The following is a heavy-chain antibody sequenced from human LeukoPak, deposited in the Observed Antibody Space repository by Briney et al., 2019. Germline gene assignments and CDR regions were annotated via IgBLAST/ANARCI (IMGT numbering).Heavy chain of an antibody. Sequence: TLSLTCAVSGGSISSGGYSWSWIRQPPGKGLEWIGYIYHSGSTYYNPSLKSRVTISVDRSKNQFSLKLSSVTAADTAVYYCARGGGYYFDYWGQGTLVTVSS. D-gene: IGHD1-26*01. J-gene: IGHJ4*02. CDR2: IYHSGST. CDR1: GGSISSGGYS. CDR3: ARGGGYYFDY. V-gene: IGHV4-30-2*01.